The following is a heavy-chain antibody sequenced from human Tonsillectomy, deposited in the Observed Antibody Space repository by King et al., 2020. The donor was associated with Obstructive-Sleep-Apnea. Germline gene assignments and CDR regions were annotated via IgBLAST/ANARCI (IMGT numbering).Heavy chain of an antibody. J-gene: IGHJ4*01. CDR1: GGSISSYY. CDR2: IYYSGST. CDR3: ATWYCSGGSCYLDY. Sequence: VQLQESGPGLVKPSETLSLTCTVSGGSISSYYWSWIRQPPGKGLEWIGYIYYSGSTNYNPSLKSRVTISVDTSKNQFSLKLSSVTAADTAVYYCATWYCSGGSCYLDYWGHGTLVTVSS. D-gene: IGHD2-15*01. V-gene: IGHV4-59*01.